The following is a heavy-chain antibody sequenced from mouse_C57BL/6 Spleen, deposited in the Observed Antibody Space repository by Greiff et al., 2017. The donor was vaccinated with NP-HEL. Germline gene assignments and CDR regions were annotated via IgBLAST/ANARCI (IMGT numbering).Heavy chain of an antibody. D-gene: IGHD2-3*01. CDR2: ITPGSGGT. CDR1: GYSFPTSF. J-gene: IGHJ2*01. Sequence: QVQLKASGAELVRPGTSVKVSCKASGYSFPTSFIDWVPQRPGPGLAWICVITPGSGGTNYTEKFKGKATLTADKSSSTAYMQLSSLTSEDSAVYFCASYDGTTGYWGQGTTLTVSS. V-gene: IGHV1-54*01. CDR3: ASYDGTTGY.